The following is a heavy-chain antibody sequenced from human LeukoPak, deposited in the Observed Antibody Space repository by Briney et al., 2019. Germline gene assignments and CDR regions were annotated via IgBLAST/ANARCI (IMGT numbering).Heavy chain of an antibody. CDR3: ARTQQWLATGGRYWFDT. J-gene: IGHJ5*02. CDR2: IHSNGIST. Sequence: SGGSLRLSCAASGFTFSNYPIHWVRQAPGKGLEFVSSIHSNGISTYYGNSVKGRFTVSRDNSKNTVYLQMGSLREEDMAVYYCARTQQWLATGGRYWFDTWGQGTLVTVSS. CDR1: GFTFSNYP. D-gene: IGHD6-19*01. V-gene: IGHV3-64*01.